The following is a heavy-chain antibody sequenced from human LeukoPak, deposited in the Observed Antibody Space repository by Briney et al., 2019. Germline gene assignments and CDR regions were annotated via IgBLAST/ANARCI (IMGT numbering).Heavy chain of an antibody. D-gene: IGHD5-24*01. Sequence: GASVKASCKASGGTFSSYAISWVRQAPGQGLEWMGGIIPIFGTANYAQKFQGRVTITADESTSTAYMELSSLRSEDTAVYYCARAPGRDGYNYFDYWGQGTLVTVSS. CDR1: GGTFSSYA. J-gene: IGHJ4*02. CDR3: ARAPGRDGYNYFDY. V-gene: IGHV1-69*13. CDR2: IIPIFGTA.